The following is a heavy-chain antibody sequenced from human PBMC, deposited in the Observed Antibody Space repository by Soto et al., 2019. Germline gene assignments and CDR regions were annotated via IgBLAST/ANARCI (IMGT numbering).Heavy chain of an antibody. Sequence: PGGSLRLSCATSGFTFTRYSMNWVRQAPGKGLEWVSYISGSSSNIKYADSVKGRFTISRDNAKNFLYLQMNSLRAEDTAVYFCARDVYSGTWTTEEDVWGQGTTVTVSS. CDR2: ISGSSSNI. D-gene: IGHD1-26*01. CDR1: GFTFTRYS. V-gene: IGHV3-48*01. J-gene: IGHJ6*02. CDR3: ARDVYSGTWTTEEDV.